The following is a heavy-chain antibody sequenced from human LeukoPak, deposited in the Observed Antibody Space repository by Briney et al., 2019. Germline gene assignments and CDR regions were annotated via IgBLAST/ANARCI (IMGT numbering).Heavy chain of an antibody. J-gene: IGHJ4*02. V-gene: IGHV3-66*01. Sequence: GGSLRLSCAASGFTVSSNYMSWVRQAPGKGLEWVSVIYSGGSTCYADSVKGRFTISRDNSKNTLYLQMNSLRAEDTAVYYCARDTRPDYYGSGSYNWGQGTLVTVSS. D-gene: IGHD3-10*01. CDR3: ARDTRPDYYGSGSYN. CDR2: IYSGGST. CDR1: GFTVSSNY.